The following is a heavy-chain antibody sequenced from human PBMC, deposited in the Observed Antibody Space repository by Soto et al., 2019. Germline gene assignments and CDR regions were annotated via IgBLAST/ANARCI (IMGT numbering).Heavy chain of an antibody. CDR3: ARRTTVTTWNYYYYYGMDV. CDR1: GYSFTSYW. Sequence: GESLKISCKGSGYSFTSYWVGWVRQMPGKGLEWMGIIYPGDSDTRYSPSFQGQVTISADKSISTAYLQWSSLKASDTAMYYCARRTTVTTWNYYYYYGMDVWGQGTTVTVSS. V-gene: IGHV5-51*01. D-gene: IGHD4-17*01. CDR2: IYPGDSDT. J-gene: IGHJ6*02.